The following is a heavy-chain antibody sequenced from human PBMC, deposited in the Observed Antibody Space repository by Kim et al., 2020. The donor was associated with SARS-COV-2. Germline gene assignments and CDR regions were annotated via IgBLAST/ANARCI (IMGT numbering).Heavy chain of an antibody. Sequence: GGSLRLSCAASGFTFSSYAMSWVRQAPGKGLEWVSAISGSGGSTYYADSVKGRFTISRDNSKNTLYLQMNSLRAEDTAVYYCAKVRITMVRGVYWYFDLWGRGTLVTVSS. D-gene: IGHD3-10*01. CDR1: GFTFSSYA. CDR3: AKVRITMVRGVYWYFDL. J-gene: IGHJ2*01. CDR2: ISGSGGST. V-gene: IGHV3-23*01.